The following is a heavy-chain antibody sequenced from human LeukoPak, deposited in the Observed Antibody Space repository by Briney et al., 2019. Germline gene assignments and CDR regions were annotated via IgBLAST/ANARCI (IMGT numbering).Heavy chain of an antibody. D-gene: IGHD3-10*01. Sequence: ASVKVSCKASGGTFSSYAISWVRQAPGQGLEWMGGIIPIFGTANYAQNFQGRVTITADKSTSTAYMELSSLRSEDTAVYYCARMGRFGDSGYFDYWGQGTLVTVSS. V-gene: IGHV1-69*06. J-gene: IGHJ4*02. CDR3: ARMGRFGDSGYFDY. CDR1: GGTFSSYA. CDR2: IIPIFGTA.